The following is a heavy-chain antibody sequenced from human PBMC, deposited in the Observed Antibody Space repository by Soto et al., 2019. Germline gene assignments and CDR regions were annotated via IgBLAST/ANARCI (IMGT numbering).Heavy chain of an antibody. CDR1: GFTFDDYA. D-gene: IGHD5-18*01. V-gene: IGHV3-9*01. CDR2: ISWNSGSI. J-gene: IGHJ4*02. CDR3: AKDWGAPRGYSYGLFDY. Sequence: PGGSLRLSCAASGFTFDDYAMHWVRQAPGKGLEWVSGISWNSGSIGYADSVKGRFTISRDNAKNSLYLQMNSLRAEDTALYYCAKDWGAPRGYSYGLFDYWGQGTLVTVSS.